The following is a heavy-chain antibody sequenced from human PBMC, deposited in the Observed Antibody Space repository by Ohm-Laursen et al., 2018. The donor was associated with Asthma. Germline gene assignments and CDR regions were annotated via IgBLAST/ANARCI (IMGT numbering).Heavy chain of an antibody. V-gene: IGHV3-23*01. CDR1: KFTFSNYA. CDR3: AKVGLTYYNAMDV. CDR2: ISSTGGST. D-gene: IGHD4/OR15-4a*01. Sequence: SLRLSCAASKFTFSNYAMNWVRQPPGKGLGWVSEISSTGGSTDYADSVKGRFTTSRDNSKSTMYLQMNSLRAEDTAVYYCAKVGLTYYNAMDVWGQGTTVTVSS. J-gene: IGHJ6*02.